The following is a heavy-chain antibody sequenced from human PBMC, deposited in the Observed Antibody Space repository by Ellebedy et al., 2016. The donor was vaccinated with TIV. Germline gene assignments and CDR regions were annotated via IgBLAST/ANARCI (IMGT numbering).Heavy chain of an antibody. D-gene: IGHD1-1*01. CDR3: AAGNDGGWFDP. J-gene: IGHJ5*02. CDR1: GGTFSSYP. CDR2: IIPILGIA. V-gene: IGHV1-69*02. Sequence: AASVKVSCKASGGTFSSYPIGWVRQAPGQGLEWMGRIIPILGIANYAQKVQGRVTITADNSTSIAYMELSSLRSEDTAVYYCAAGNDGGWFDPWGQGTLVTVSS.